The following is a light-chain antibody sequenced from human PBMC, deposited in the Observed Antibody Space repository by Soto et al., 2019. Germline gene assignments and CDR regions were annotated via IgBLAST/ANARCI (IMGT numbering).Light chain of an antibody. CDR3: QQYDSYPWT. CDR1: QSVSIW. Sequence: DFQMTQSPSTLSASVGDRVTITCRASQSVSIWLAWYQQKPGKAPKLLIYKASSLQTGVPSRFSGSRSGTEFTLTIDSLQPDDFATYYCQQYDSYPWTFGQGTKVEIK. V-gene: IGKV1-5*03. J-gene: IGKJ1*01. CDR2: KAS.